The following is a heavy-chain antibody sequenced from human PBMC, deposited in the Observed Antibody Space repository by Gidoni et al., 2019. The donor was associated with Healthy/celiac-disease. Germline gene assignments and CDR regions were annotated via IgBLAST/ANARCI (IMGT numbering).Heavy chain of an antibody. CDR1: GGSISSYY. D-gene: IGHD3-3*01. Sequence: QVQLQESGPGLVKPSETLSLTCPVSGGSISSYYWSWIRQPPGKGLEWIGYIYYSGSTNYNPSLKSRVTISVDTSKNQFSLKLSSVTAADTAVYYCAAETGYDFWSGYYTDRYFDLWGRGTLVTVSS. J-gene: IGHJ2*01. CDR2: IYYSGST. CDR3: AAETGYDFWSGYYTDRYFDL. V-gene: IGHV4-59*01.